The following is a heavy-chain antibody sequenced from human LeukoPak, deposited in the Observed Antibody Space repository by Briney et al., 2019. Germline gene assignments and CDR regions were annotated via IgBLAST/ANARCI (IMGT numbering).Heavy chain of an antibody. D-gene: IGHD2-21*01. J-gene: IGHJ4*02. V-gene: IGHV4-34*01. Sequence: PSETLSLTCAVYGGSFSGYYWSWIRQPPGKGLEWIGEINHSGSTNYNPSLKSRVTISVDTSKNQFSLKLSSVTAADTAVYYCARHDRWLFHYWGQGTLVTVSS. CDR2: INHSGST. CDR3: ARHDRWLFHY. CDR1: GGSFSGYY.